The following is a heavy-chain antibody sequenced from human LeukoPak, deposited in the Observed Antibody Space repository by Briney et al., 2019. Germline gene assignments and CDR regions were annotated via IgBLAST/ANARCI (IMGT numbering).Heavy chain of an antibody. CDR1: GGSISSSSYY. J-gene: IGHJ4*02. CDR3: ARLHQRWLQSNYFDY. D-gene: IGHD5-24*01. Sequence: PSETLSLTCTVSGGSISSSSYYWGWIRQPPGKGLEWIGSIYYSGSTYYNPSLKSRVTISVDTSKNQFSLKLSSVTAADTAVYYCARLHQRWLQSNYFDYWGQGTLVTVSS. CDR2: IYYSGST. V-gene: IGHV4-39*01.